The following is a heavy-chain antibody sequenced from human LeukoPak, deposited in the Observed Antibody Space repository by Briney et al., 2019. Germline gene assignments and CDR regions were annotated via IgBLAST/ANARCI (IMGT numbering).Heavy chain of an antibody. V-gene: IGHV1-69*05. D-gene: IGHD6-13*01. CDR3: ASVKKQLEKGALDY. J-gene: IGHJ4*02. CDR2: IIPIFGTA. Sequence: GASVKVSCKASGGTFSSYAISWVRQALGQGLEWMGGIIPIFGTANYAQKFQGRVTITTDESTSTAYMELSSLRSEDTAVYYCASVKKQLEKGALDYWGQGTLVTVSS. CDR1: GGTFSSYA.